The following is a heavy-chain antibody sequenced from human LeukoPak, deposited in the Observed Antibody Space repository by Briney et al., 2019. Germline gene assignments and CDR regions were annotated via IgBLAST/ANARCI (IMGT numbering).Heavy chain of an antibody. CDR2: ISYSGSTI. D-gene: IGHD6-13*01. CDR3: ARGDSSSWGYFDY. Sequence: QPGGSLRLSCAASGFTFSSHDMNWVRQAPGKGLEWVSYISYSGSTIYYADSVKGRFTISRDNAKNSLYLQMNSLRAEDTAVYYCARGDSSSWGYFDYWGQGTLVTVSS. V-gene: IGHV3-48*03. J-gene: IGHJ4*02. CDR1: GFTFSSHD.